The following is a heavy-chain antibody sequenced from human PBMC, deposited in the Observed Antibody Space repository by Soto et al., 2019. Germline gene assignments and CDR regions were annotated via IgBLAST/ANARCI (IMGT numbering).Heavy chain of an antibody. CDR1: GFTFTSSA. CDR2: IVVGSGNT. V-gene: IGHV1-58*01. Sequence: ASVKVSCKASGFTFTSSAVQWVRQARGQRLEWIGWIVVGSGNTNYAQKFQERVTITRDMSTSTAYLELSSLRSEDTAVYYCAANDYYDSSGYYRDDYWGQGTLVTVSS. CDR3: AANDYYDSSGYYRDDY. D-gene: IGHD3-22*01. J-gene: IGHJ4*02.